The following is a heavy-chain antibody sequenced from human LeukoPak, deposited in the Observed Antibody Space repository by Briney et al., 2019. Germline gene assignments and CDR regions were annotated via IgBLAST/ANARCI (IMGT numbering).Heavy chain of an antibody. V-gene: IGHV4-59*11. CDR1: GGSISSHY. D-gene: IGHD6-19*01. CDR2: IYYSGST. Sequence: SETLSLTCTVSGGSISSHYWSWIRQPPGKGLEWIGYIYYSGSTNYNPSLKSRVTISVDTSKNQFSLKLSSVTAADTAVYYCARAEYSRGWPVEDYDYYYMDVWGKGTTVTVSS. CDR3: ARAEYSRGWPVEDYDYYYMDV. J-gene: IGHJ6*03.